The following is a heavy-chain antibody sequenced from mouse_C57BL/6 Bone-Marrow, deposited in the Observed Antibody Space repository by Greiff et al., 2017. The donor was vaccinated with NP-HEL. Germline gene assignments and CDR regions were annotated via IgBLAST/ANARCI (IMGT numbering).Heavy chain of an antibody. V-gene: IGHV1-64*01. Sequence: QVQLQQPGAELVKPGASVKLSCKASGYTFTSYWMHWVKQRPGQGLEWIGMIHPNSGSTNYNEKFKSKATLTVDKSSSTAYMQLSSLTSEDSAVYYCARGRAYSKPFAYWGQGTLVTVSA. D-gene: IGHD2-5*01. CDR3: ARGRAYSKPFAY. J-gene: IGHJ3*01. CDR2: IHPNSGST. CDR1: GYTFTSYW.